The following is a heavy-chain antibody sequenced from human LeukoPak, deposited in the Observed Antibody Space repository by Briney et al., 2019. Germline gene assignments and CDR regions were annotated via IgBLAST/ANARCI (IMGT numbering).Heavy chain of an antibody. D-gene: IGHD4/OR15-4a*01. J-gene: IGHJ4*02. CDR2: ISGSGGST. CDR3: AKSGVSVWGYGGNYFDY. V-gene: IGHV3-23*01. CDR1: GFTFSSYA. Sequence: PGGSLRLSCAASGFTFSSYAMSWVRQVPGKGLEWVSAISGSGGSTYYADSVKGRFTISRDNSKNTLYLQMNSLRAEDTAVYYCAKSGVSVWGYGGNYFDYWGQGTLVTVSS.